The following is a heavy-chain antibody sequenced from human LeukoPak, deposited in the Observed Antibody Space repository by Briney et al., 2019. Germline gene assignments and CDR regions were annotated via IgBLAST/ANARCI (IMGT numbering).Heavy chain of an antibody. J-gene: IGHJ5*02. CDR3: ARGKRRWFDP. V-gene: IGHV4-30-2*01. Sequence: SETLSLTCAVSGGSISSGGYSWSWIRQPPGKGLEWIGYIYHSGSTYYNPSLKSRVTISVDRSKNQFSLKLSSVTAVDTAVYYCARGKRRWFDPWGQGTLVTVSS. CDR2: IYHSGST. D-gene: IGHD5-24*01. CDR1: GGSISSGGYS.